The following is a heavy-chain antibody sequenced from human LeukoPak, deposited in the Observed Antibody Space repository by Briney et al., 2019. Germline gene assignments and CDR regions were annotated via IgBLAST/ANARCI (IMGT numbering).Heavy chain of an antibody. D-gene: IGHD4-23*01. CDR2: ISWNSGSI. J-gene: IGHJ4*02. CDR1: GFTFDGYA. CDR3: AKDRGATTVDYYFDY. Sequence: GGSLRLSCAASGFTFDGYAMHWVRQAPGKGLEWVSGISWNSGSIGYADSVKGRFTISRDNAKNSLYLQMNSLRAEDTALYYCAKDRGATTVDYYFDYWGQGTLVTVSS. V-gene: IGHV3-9*01.